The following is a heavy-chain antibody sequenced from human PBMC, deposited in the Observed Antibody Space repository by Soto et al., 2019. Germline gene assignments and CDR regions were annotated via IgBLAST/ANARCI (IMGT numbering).Heavy chain of an antibody. J-gene: IGHJ5*02. CDR2: IYYSGST. CDR1: GGSISSSSYY. CDR3: GGYSRGSTSWGCDP. D-gene: IGHD2-2*01. V-gene: IGHV4-39*01. Sequence: QLQLQESGPGLVKPSETLSLTCTVSGGSISSSSYYWGWIRQPPGKRLAWIGSIYYSGSTYSNPSPRRRINITDNTSTTLSARWLGSVPATEAAVYYCGGYSRGSTSWGCDPWGRGSLVAVCS.